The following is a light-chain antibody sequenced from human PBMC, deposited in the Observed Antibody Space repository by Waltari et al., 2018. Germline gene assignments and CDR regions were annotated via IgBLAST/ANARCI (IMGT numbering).Light chain of an antibody. CDR3: LLSFSGVHAV. CDR2: DSN. V-gene: IGLV7-46*01. J-gene: IGLJ7*01. CDR1: PGAVPSGHY. Sequence: QAVVTQEPSLTVSPGGTVTLTCGSRPGAVPSGHYPYWFHQTPGQAPTTLIYDSNNKHSWTPARFSASLLGGKAALTLSGAQPEDEADYYCLLSFSGVHAVFGGGTHLTVL.